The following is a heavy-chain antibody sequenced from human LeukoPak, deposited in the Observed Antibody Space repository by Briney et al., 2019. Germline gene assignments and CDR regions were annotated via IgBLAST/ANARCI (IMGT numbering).Heavy chain of an antibody. Sequence: SETLSLTCTVSGDSIGTSNYYWAWIRLPPGKGLEWIASISSYYTPSLKSRVTISRDTSKNQVSLELRSVTAADTAVYYCARHDAYGPLDYWGLGARVTVSS. D-gene: IGHD3-10*01. CDR2: ISS. CDR1: GDSIGTSNYY. CDR3: ARHDAYGPLDY. V-gene: IGHV4-39*01. J-gene: IGHJ4*02.